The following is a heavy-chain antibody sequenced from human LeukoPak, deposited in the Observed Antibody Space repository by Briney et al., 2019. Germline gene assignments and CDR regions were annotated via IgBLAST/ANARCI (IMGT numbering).Heavy chain of an antibody. CDR1: GFTFSSYG. Sequence: GRSLRLSCAASGFTFSSYGMHWVRQAPGKGLEWVAVISYDGSNKYYADSVKGRFTISRDNSKNTLHLQMNSLRAEDTAVYYCAKDYDGVGDYWGQGTLVTVSS. CDR2: ISYDGSNK. J-gene: IGHJ4*02. D-gene: IGHD3-16*01. V-gene: IGHV3-30*18. CDR3: AKDYDGVGDY.